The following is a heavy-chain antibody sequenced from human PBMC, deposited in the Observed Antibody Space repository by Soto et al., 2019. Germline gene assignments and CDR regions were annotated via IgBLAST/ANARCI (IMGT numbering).Heavy chain of an antibody. V-gene: IGHV3-64*01. D-gene: IGHD5-12*01. CDR3: ARDRGSYAFDI. CDR2: ISSNGGST. J-gene: IGHJ3*02. Sequence: PGGSLRLSCAASGFTFSSYAMHWVRQAPGKGLEYVSAISSNGGSTYYANSVKGRFTISRDNSKNSLYLQMGSLRAEDMAVYYCARDRGSYAFDIWGQGTMVTVSS. CDR1: GFTFSSYA.